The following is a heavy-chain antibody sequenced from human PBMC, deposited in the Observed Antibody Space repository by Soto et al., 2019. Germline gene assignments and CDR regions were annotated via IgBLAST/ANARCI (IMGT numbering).Heavy chain of an antibody. CDR1: GFTFSSYW. Sequence: GGSLRLSCVASGFTFSSYWMHWVRQAPGKGLVWVSRINSDGSSTSYADSVKGRFTISRDNAKNTLYLQMNSLRAEDTAVYYCARDRVDCSSTSCYHSYYYYMHVWGKATTVTIPS. CDR2: INSDGSST. CDR3: ARDRVDCSSTSCYHSYYYYMHV. J-gene: IGHJ6*03. D-gene: IGHD2-2*01. V-gene: IGHV3-74*01.